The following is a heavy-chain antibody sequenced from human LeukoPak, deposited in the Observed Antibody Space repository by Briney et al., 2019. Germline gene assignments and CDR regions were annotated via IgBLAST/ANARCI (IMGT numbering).Heavy chain of an antibody. Sequence: GESLKISCKGSGCSFTSYWIGWVRQMPGKGLEWMGIIYPGDSDTRYSPSFQGQVTISADKSISTAYLQWSSLKASDTAMYYCARFRGEAGDSSGYYYWGQGTLVTVSS. CDR2: IYPGDSDT. CDR3: ARFRGEAGDSSGYYY. V-gene: IGHV5-51*01. CDR1: GCSFTSYW. D-gene: IGHD3-22*01. J-gene: IGHJ4*02.